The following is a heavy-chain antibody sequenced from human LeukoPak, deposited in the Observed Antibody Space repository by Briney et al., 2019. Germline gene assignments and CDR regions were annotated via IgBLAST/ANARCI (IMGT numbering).Heavy chain of an antibody. CDR3: ARKSYYDSFQHAFDI. CDR2: VYPGDSSA. D-gene: IGHD3-22*01. J-gene: IGHJ3*02. Sequence: GESLKISCKGSGYLFSTSWIAWVRQLPGKGLGWMGIVYPGDSSARYSPSFQGQVTMSADTSINTAYLQWNSLKASDTAMYCCARKSYYDSFQHAFDIWGQGTMVTVSS. CDR1: GYLFSTSW. V-gene: IGHV5-51*01.